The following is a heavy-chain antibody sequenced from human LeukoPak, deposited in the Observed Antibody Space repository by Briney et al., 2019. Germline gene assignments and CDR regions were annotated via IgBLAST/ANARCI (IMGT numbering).Heavy chain of an antibody. CDR1: GGTFSSYA. V-gene: IGHV1-69*05. Sequence: ASVKVSCKASGGTFSSYAISWVRQAPGQGLEWMGGIIPIFGTANYAQKFQGRVTMTRNTSISTAYMELSSLRSEDTAVYYCASTGYYYGMDVWGQGTTVTVSS. D-gene: IGHD2-8*02. J-gene: IGHJ6*02. CDR2: IIPIFGTA. CDR3: ASTGYYYGMDV.